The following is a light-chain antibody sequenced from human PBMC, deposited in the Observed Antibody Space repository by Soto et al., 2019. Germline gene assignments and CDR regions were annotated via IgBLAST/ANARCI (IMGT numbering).Light chain of an antibody. J-gene: IGKJ1*01. CDR2: DAS. V-gene: IGKV3-11*01. Sequence: EIVLTQSPATLSLSPGERATLSCRASQSVSSYLAWYQQKPGQAPRLLIYDASNRATGIPARFSGSGSGTDFTLTISSLEPEDFAVYYCQQQETFGQGTKVDSK. CDR3: QQQET. CDR1: QSVSSY.